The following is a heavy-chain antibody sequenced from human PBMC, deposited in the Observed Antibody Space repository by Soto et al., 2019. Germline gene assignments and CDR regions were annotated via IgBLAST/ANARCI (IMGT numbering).Heavy chain of an antibody. D-gene: IGHD1-1*01. J-gene: IGHJ4*02. V-gene: IGHV1-18*01. Sequence: QVPLVQSGAEVKQPGASVKVSCQASGYAFTTYGITWVRQAPGQGLEWMGWISAHNGNTNYAQKLQGRVTVTRDTSTSTAYMELRSLRSDDTAVYYCARGRYGDYWGQGALVTVSS. CDR1: GYAFTTYG. CDR2: ISAHNGNT. CDR3: ARGRYGDY.